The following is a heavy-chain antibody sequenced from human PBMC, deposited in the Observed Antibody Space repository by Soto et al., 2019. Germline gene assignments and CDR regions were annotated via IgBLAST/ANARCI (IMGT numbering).Heavy chain of an antibody. V-gene: IGHV3-33*01. CDR3: ARDQGYGPIPATMKVFDY. CDR1: GFTFTNYG. D-gene: IGHD2-2*01. Sequence: QVQLVDSAGGVVQPGRSLRLSCAASGFTFTNYGMHWVRQAPGKGLEWVAVIWHDGNNEFYADSVKGRFTISRDNSKNPVYLKLNRLRAEDTAVYYCARDQGYGPIPATMKVFDYWGQGNRVTVSS. CDR2: IWHDGNNE. J-gene: IGHJ4*02.